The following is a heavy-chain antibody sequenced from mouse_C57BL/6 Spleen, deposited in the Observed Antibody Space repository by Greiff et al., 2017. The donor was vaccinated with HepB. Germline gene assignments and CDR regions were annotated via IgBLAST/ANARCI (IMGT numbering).Heavy chain of an antibody. CDR1: GFTFSSYA. J-gene: IGHJ1*03. Sequence: EVQLVESGGGLVKPGGSLKLSCAASGFTFSSYAMSWVRQTPEKRLEWVATISDGGSYTYYPDNVKGRFTISRDNAKNTLYLQMCHLKSEDTAMYYCARWGYYDYDGGYWYFDVWGTGTTVTVSS. D-gene: IGHD2-4*01. CDR2: ISDGGSYT. V-gene: IGHV5-4*01. CDR3: ARWGYYDYDGGYWYFDV.